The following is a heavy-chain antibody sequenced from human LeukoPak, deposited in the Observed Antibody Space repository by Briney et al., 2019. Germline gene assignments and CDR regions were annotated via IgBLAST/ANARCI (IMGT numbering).Heavy chain of an antibody. J-gene: IGHJ4*02. CDR2: IRYDGSNK. Sequence: PGGSLRLSCAASGFTFSSYGMHWVRQAPGKGLEWVAFIRYDGSNKYYADSVKGRFTISRDNSKNTLYLQMNSLRAEDTAVYYCARSFTVVTHYFDYRGQGTLSPSPQ. CDR1: GFTFSSYG. CDR3: ARSFTVVTHYFDY. D-gene: IGHD4-23*01. V-gene: IGHV3-30*02.